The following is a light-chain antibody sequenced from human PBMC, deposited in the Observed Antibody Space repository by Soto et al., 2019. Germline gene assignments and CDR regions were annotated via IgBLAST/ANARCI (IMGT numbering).Light chain of an antibody. CDR3: SSLTITSIVV. Sequence: QSVLTQPASVSGSPGQSITISCTGTSSDVGGYNYVSWYQQHPGKAPKLMIYAVSIRPSGVSDRFSGSKSGNTASLTISGLQAEDEATYYCSSLTITSIVVFGGGTKVTVL. J-gene: IGLJ2*01. CDR2: AVS. V-gene: IGLV2-14*03. CDR1: SSDVGGYNY.